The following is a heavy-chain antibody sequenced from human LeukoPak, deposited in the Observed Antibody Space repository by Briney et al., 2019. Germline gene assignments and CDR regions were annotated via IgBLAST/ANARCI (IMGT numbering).Heavy chain of an antibody. CDR3: ALWNYYDSSGYYPLDY. CDR1: GFTFSSYA. J-gene: IGHJ4*02. D-gene: IGHD3-22*01. V-gene: IGHV3-23*01. CDR2: ISGSGGST. Sequence: GGSLRLSCAASGFTFSSYAMSWVRQATGKGLDWVSAISGSGGSTYYADSVKGRFTISRDNSKNTLYLQMNSLRAEDTAVYYCALWNYYDSSGYYPLDYWGQGTLVTVSS.